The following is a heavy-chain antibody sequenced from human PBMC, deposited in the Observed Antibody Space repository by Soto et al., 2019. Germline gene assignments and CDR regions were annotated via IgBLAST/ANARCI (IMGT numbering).Heavy chain of an antibody. Sequence: GGSLRLSCAASGFTFSDYEMNWVRQAPGKGLEWVSYITSGGRSIYYADSVTGRFAISRDNAENSLFLQMSSLRADDTAVYYCVRRMASPDRLGQGTLVTVSS. V-gene: IGHV3-48*03. J-gene: IGHJ5*02. CDR3: VRRMASPDR. CDR1: GFTFSDYE. CDR2: ITSGGRSI.